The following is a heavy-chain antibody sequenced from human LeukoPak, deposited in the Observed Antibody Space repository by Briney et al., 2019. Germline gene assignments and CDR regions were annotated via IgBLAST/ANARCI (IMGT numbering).Heavy chain of an antibody. CDR1: GFTFSSYE. D-gene: IGHD2-15*01. CDR2: ISSSGSTI. V-gene: IGHV3-48*03. CDR3: ARVDMGFDY. Sequence: PGGSLRLSCAAAGFTFSSYEMNWVRQAPGKGLEWVSYISSSGSTIYYADSVKGRFTISRDNAKNSLYLQMNSLRAEDTAVYYCARVDMGFDYWGQGTLVTVSS. J-gene: IGHJ4*02.